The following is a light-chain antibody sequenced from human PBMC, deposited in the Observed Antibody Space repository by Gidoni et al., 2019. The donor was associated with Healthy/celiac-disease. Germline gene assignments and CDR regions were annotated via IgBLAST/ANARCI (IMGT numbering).Light chain of an antibody. V-gene: IGKV1-27*01. CDR2: AAS. J-gene: IGKJ3*01. CDR1: QGISNY. CDR3: QKYNSAPLFT. Sequence: IQITQSPSSLSASVGDRVTITCRASQGISNYLAWYQQKPGKVPKLLIYAASTLQSGVPSRFSGSGSGTDFTLTISSLQPEDVATYYCQKYNSAPLFTFGPGTKVDIK.